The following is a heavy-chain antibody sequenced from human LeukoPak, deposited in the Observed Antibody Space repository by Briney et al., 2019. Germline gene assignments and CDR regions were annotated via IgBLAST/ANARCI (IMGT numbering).Heavy chain of an antibody. CDR1: GFTFSSYA. CDR2: ISGSGGTT. Sequence: GGSLRLSCAASGFTFSSYAMTWVRQTPGKGLEWVSVISGSGGTTYYADSVKGRFTISRDNSKNTLFLQMNSLRAEDTAVYYCAREGFDYWGQGTLVTVSS. V-gene: IGHV3-23*01. CDR3: AREGFDY. J-gene: IGHJ4*02.